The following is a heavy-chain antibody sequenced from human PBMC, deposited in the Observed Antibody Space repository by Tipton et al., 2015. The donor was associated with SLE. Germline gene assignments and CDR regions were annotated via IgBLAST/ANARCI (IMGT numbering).Heavy chain of an antibody. D-gene: IGHD6-19*01. CDR2: ISSSGSTI. Sequence: GSLRLSCAASGFTFSSYEMNWVRQAPGKGLEWVSYISSSGSTIYYADSVKGRFTISRDNSKNTLYLQMNSLRAEDTAVYYCAKDLSSGWYYDYWGQGTLVTVSS. CDR3: AKDLSSGWYYDY. V-gene: IGHV3-48*03. CDR1: GFTFSSYE. J-gene: IGHJ4*02.